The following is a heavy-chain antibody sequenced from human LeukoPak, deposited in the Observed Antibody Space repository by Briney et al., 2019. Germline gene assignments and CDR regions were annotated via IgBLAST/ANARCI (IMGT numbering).Heavy chain of an antibody. CDR2: ISSSSSYT. CDR3: ARKTDSGGQVDY. J-gene: IGHJ4*02. V-gene: IGHV3-21*01. Sequence: RGCLTLSCVPSAFTFSSHSMNWVRLAPGDGREWVSSISSSSSYTNYADSVQGRFTISKDNSKNSVYLQMNSLRAEDTAVYYCARKTDSGGQVDYWGPGTLVTVSS. CDR1: AFTFSSHS. D-gene: IGHD3-22*01.